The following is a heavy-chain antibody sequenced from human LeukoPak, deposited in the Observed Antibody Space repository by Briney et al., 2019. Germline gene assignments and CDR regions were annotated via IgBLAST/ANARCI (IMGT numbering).Heavy chain of an antibody. CDR2: INHSGST. J-gene: IGHJ4*02. CDR1: GGSFSGYY. CDR3: AGGVGRHYDSSGYYY. V-gene: IGHV4-34*01. Sequence: SETLSLTCAVYGGSFSGYYWSWIRQPPGKGLEWIGEINHSGSTYYNPSLKSRVTISVDTSKNQFSLKLSSVTAADTAVYYCAGGVGRHYDSSGYYYWGQGTLVTVSS. D-gene: IGHD3-22*01.